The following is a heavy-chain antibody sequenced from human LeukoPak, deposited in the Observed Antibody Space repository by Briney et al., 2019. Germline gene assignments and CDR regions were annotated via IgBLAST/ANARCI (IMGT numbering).Heavy chain of an antibody. CDR1: GFSVSGYW. CDR3: AREWQGGIAAAGTRIEGDY. Sequence: GGSLRLSCAVSGFSVSGYWMTWVRQAPGKGLEWVANIKQDGSEKNYVDSVKGRFTISRDNAESSLSLQMNSLRVEDTAVYYCAREWQGGIAAAGTRIEGDYWGQGTLVAASS. V-gene: IGHV3-7*01. D-gene: IGHD6-13*01. J-gene: IGHJ4*02. CDR2: IKQDGSEK.